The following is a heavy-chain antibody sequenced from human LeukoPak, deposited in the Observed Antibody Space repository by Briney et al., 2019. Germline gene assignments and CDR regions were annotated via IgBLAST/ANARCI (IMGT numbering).Heavy chain of an antibody. Sequence: NSSQTLSLTCAVSGGSISSGGYSWNWIRQPAGKGLEWIGRIYANGSTNYNPSLKSRVTISVDTSKNQFSLRLSSVTAADTAVYYCARRGDVWGQGTTVTVSS. J-gene: IGHJ3*01. CDR1: GGSISSGGYS. CDR2: IYANGST. CDR3: ARRGDV. V-gene: IGHV4-61*02.